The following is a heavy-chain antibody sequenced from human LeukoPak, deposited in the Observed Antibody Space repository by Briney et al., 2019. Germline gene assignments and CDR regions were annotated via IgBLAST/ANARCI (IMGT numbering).Heavy chain of an antibody. J-gene: IGHJ4*02. Sequence: KPSETLSLTCAVSGYSISSGYYWGWIRQPPGKGLEWIESIYHSGSTYYNPSLKSRVTISVDTPKNQFSLKLSSVTAADTAVYYCAVNYYGSGRPTNAFDYWGQGTLVTVSS. CDR1: GYSISSGYY. CDR2: IYHSGST. CDR3: AVNYYGSGRPTNAFDY. D-gene: IGHD3-10*01. V-gene: IGHV4-38-2*01.